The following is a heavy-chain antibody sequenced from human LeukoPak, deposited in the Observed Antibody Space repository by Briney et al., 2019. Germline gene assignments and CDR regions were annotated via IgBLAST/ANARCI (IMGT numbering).Heavy chain of an antibody. J-gene: IGHJ4*02. D-gene: IGHD1-7*01. V-gene: IGHV3-48*03. CDR1: GFTFSTYA. CDR2: ISSSGTTI. CDR3: ATEVTGTGVDFFDC. Sequence: GGSLRLFCAASGFTFSTYAMTWVRQAPGKGLEWVSYISSSGTTIYYADSVKGRFTISRDNAKNSLYLQMNSLRAEDTAVYYCATEVTGTGVDFFDCWGQGTLVTVSS.